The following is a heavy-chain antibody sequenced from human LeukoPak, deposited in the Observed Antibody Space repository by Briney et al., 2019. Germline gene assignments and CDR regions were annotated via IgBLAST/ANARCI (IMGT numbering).Heavy chain of an antibody. Sequence: ASVKVSCKASGYTFTSYAMNWVRQAPGQGLEWMGWINPNSGGTNYAQKFQGRVTMTRDTSISTAYMELSRLRSDDTAVYYCARGSSGWYYFDYWGQGTLVTVSS. CDR2: INPNSGGT. CDR1: GYTFTSYA. J-gene: IGHJ4*02. V-gene: IGHV1-2*02. CDR3: ARGSSGWYYFDY. D-gene: IGHD6-19*01.